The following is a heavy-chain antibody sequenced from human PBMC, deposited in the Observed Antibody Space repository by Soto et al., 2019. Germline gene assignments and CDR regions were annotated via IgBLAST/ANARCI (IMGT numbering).Heavy chain of an antibody. CDR2: IYHSGST. Sequence: PSETLSLTCAVSGGSISSSNWWNWVRQPPGKGLEWIGEIYHSGSTNYNPSLKSRVTISIDKSKNQFSLKLGSVTAADTAVYYCARRWMVRGVMNWFDPWGQGTLVTVSS. J-gene: IGHJ5*02. D-gene: IGHD3-10*01. CDR1: GGSISSSNW. CDR3: ARRWMVRGVMNWFDP. V-gene: IGHV4-4*02.